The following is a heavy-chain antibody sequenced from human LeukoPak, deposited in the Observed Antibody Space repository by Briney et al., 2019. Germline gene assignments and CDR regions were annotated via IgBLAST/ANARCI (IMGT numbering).Heavy chain of an antibody. CDR2: INPNSGGT. Sequence: ASVKVSCKASGYTFTGYYMHWVRQAPGQGLEWMGWINPNSGGTNYAQKVQGRVTMTRDTSISTAYMEPSRLRSDDTAVYYCARGLSSSWVFDYWGQGTLVTVSS. CDR3: ARGLSSSWVFDY. CDR1: GYTFTGYY. V-gene: IGHV1-2*02. J-gene: IGHJ4*02. D-gene: IGHD6-13*01.